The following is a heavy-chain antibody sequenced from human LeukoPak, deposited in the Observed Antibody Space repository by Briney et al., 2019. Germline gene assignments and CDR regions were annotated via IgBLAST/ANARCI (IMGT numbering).Heavy chain of an antibody. CDR2: IYRSGST. Sequence: SETLSLTCTVSGDFLGTYYWSWIRQPPGKGLEWIGYIYRSGSTSYSPSLESRVTMSIDMSKNLFSLKLTSLTAADTAVYYCARWGYSGYDYWYFDLWGRGTLVTVSS. CDR1: GDFLGTYY. D-gene: IGHD5-12*01. V-gene: IGHV4-59*08. CDR3: ARWGYSGYDYWYFDL. J-gene: IGHJ2*01.